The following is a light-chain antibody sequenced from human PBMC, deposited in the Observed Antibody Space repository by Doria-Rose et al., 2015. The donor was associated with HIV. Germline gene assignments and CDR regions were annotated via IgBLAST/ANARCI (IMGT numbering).Light chain of an antibody. CDR3: QHFDKYFSWT. V-gene: IGKV1-5*03. CDR2: KAS. J-gene: IGKJ1*01. CDR1: QSISNW. Sequence: TQSPSTLSASVGDRVTITCRASQSISNWLAWYQQKPGQAPKLLIYKASTLQSGVPSRFRGSGSGTEFTLTINSLQPDDFATYYCQHFDKYFSWTFGHGTKV.